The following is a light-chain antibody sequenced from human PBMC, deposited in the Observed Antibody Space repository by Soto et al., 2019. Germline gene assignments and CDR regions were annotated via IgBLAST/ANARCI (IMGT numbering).Light chain of an antibody. CDR2: GAS. Sequence: IVMTQSPATVSASPGERVTLSCRASQSVSGNVAWYHQKPGQPPRLLVYGASTTATDIPARFFGSGSETDFTLTITRLQSEDFGTYYCQQFDSWPWTFGQGTKVEIK. CDR1: QSVSGN. CDR3: QQFDSWPWT. V-gene: IGKV3-15*01. J-gene: IGKJ1*01.